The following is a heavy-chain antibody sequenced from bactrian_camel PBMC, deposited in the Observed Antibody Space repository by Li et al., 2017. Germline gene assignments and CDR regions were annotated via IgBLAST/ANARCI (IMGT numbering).Heavy chain of an antibody. V-gene: IGHV3S55*01. D-gene: IGHD6*01. CDR1: EYTYSSVC. CDR2: ISDDGNP. Sequence: HVQLVESGGGAVQAGGSLRLSCTISEYTYSSVCVGWFRSAPGKEREGIASISDDGNPSYADSVKGRLTISQDNAVNDNGKNTMYLQLNALLPEDTAMYFCVLVPYSCQTWSWAWPRDWGQGTQVTVS. CDR3: VLVPYSCQTWSWAWPRD. J-gene: IGHJ4*01.